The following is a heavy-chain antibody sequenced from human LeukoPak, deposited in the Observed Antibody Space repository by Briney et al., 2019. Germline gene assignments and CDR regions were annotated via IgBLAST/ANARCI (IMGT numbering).Heavy chain of an antibody. CDR3: WRGLIAAAPGWFDP. Sequence: GASVKVSCKASGGTFSSYAISWVRQAPGQGLEWMGGIIPIFGTANYAQKFQGRVTITADESTSTAYMELSSLRSEDTAVCYCWRGLIAAAPGWFDPWGQGTLVTVSS. CDR1: GGTFSSYA. CDR2: IIPIFGTA. V-gene: IGHV1-69*13. J-gene: IGHJ5*02. D-gene: IGHD6-13*01.